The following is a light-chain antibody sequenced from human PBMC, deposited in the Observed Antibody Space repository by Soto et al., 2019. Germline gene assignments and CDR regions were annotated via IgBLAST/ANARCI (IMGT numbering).Light chain of an antibody. Sequence: DIQMTQSPSTPSASVGDRVTITCRASQSISNWLALYQQKPGNAPKLLIYKASSLASGVASRFSGSGSGTEFTRIISSLKPYDFATYYGKQYKSSFGQVTKVDIK. CDR3: KQYKSS. J-gene: IGKJ2*01. V-gene: IGKV1-5*03. CDR2: KAS. CDR1: QSISNW.